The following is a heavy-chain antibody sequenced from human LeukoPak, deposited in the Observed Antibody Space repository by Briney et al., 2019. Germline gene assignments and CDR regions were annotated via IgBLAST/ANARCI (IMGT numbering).Heavy chain of an antibody. CDR1: GFTFSSYS. D-gene: IGHD5-18*01. V-gene: IGHV3-21*01. J-gene: IGHJ4*02. Sequence: GSLRLSCAASGFTFSSYSMNWVRQAPGKGLEWVSSISSSSSYIYYADSVKGRFTISRDNAKNSLYLQMNSLRAEDTAVYYCARDPRGYSYPLEFDYWGQGTLVTVSS. CDR2: ISSSSSYI. CDR3: ARDPRGYSYPLEFDY.